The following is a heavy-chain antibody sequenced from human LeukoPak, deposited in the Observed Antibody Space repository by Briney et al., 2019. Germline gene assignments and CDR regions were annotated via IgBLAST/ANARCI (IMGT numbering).Heavy chain of an antibody. J-gene: IGHJ4*02. D-gene: IGHD6-13*01. V-gene: IGHV1-69*13. CDR2: IIPIFGTA. CDR1: GGTFSSYA. Sequence: GASVKVSCKASGGTFSSYAISWVRQAPGQGLEWMGGIIPIFGTANYAQKFQGRVTITADESTSTAYMELSSLRSEDTAVYYCAKDPSIAALGSHFDSWGQGTLVTVSS. CDR3: AKDPSIAALGSHFDS.